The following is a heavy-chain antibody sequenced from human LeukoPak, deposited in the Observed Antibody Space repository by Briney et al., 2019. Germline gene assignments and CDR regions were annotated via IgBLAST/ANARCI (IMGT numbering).Heavy chain of an antibody. V-gene: IGHV3-30*18. CDR2: ISYDGSDK. D-gene: IGHD6-13*01. J-gene: IGHJ4*02. CDR1: GFTFSDAW. CDR3: AKASSSSWDGSFDY. Sequence: PGGSLRLSCAASGFTFSDAWMTWVRQAPGKGLEWVAVISYDGSDKYYADSVKGRFTISRDNSKNTLSLQMNSLRAEDTAVYYCAKASSSSWDGSFDYWGQGTLVTVSS.